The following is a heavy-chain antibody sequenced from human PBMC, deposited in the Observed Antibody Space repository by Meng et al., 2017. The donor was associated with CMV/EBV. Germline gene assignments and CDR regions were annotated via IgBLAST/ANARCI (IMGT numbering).Heavy chain of an antibody. CDR1: GYTFTSYG. V-gene: IGHV1-18*01. J-gene: IGHJ6*02. CDR2: ISAYNGNT. D-gene: IGHD2-2*01. CDR3: ARGREPAARLDYYGMDV. Sequence: VKVSCKASGYTFTSYGISWVRQAPGQGLEWMGWISAYNGNTNYAQKLQGRVTMTTDTSTSTAYMELRSLRSDDTAVYYCARGREPAARLDYYGMDVWGQGTTVTVSS.